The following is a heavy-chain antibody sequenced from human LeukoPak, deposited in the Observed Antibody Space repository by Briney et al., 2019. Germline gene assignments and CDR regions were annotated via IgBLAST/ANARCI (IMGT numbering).Heavy chain of an antibody. CDR2: VWSDGNNK. Sequence: TVGSLRLSCVASGFTFNTYALHWVRQAPGKGLEWVAIVWSDGNNKFYGDSVKGRFTISRDNSENTLHLQMNSLRAEDTAMYYCAKDQGGGNYRVYFENWGQGTLVTVSP. D-gene: IGHD1-26*01. V-gene: IGHV3-33*06. CDR1: GFTFNTYA. CDR3: AKDQGGGNYRVYFEN. J-gene: IGHJ4*02.